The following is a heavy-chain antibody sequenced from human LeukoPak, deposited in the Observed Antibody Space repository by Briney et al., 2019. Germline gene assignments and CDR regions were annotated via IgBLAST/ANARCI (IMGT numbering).Heavy chain of an antibody. D-gene: IGHD5-24*01. CDR1: GFTFRNYW. CDR3: VGEGDDYNFDY. V-gene: IGHV3-74*01. J-gene: IGHJ4*02. Sequence: GGSLRPSLAASGFTFRNYWMHWVRQAPGKGLVWVSRVKGDGSFTDYADSVRGRFTISRDNAKDTLYLQMYSLRAEDAAAYYCVGEGDDYNFDYWGQGSLVTVSS. CDR2: VKGDGSFT.